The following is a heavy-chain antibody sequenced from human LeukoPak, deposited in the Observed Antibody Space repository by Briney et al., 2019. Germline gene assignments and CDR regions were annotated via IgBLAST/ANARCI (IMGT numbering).Heavy chain of an antibody. D-gene: IGHD3-3*01. CDR2: IYTSGST. CDR3: ARDRRYDFWSGEWQGHYYYMDV. CDR1: GGSISSGSYY. J-gene: IGHJ6*03. Sequence: SETLSLTCTVSGGSISSGSYYWGWIRQPAGKGLEWIGRIYTSGSTNYNPSLKSRVTISVDTSKNQFSLKLSSVTAADTAVYYCARDRRYDFWSGEWQGHYYYMDVWGKGTTVTVSS. V-gene: IGHV4-61*02.